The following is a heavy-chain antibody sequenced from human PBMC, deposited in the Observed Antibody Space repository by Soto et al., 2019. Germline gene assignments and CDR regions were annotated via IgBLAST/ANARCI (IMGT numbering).Heavy chain of an antibody. CDR3: ARGLGPPGDSSGYHYYGMDV. Sequence: SVKVSCRASRCAFSAYTFSWVRHAPAQGLEWMGRIIPIFGTPYYAQQFPGRVTLPADESTSTAYMELSSLRSEDTAVYYCARGLGPPGDSSGYHYYGMDVWGQGTTVTVSS. J-gene: IGHJ6*02. CDR1: RCAFSAYT. V-gene: IGHV1-69*13. D-gene: IGHD5-18*01. CDR2: IIPIFGTP.